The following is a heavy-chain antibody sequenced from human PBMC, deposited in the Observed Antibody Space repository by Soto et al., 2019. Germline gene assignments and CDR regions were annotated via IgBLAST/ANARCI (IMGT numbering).Heavy chain of an antibody. V-gene: IGHV1-69*01. CDR2: IIPIFGTA. D-gene: IGHD2-15*01. CDR3: ARDNVVVVAATGFWFDP. CDR1: GGTFSSYA. Sequence: QVQLVQSGAEVKKPGSSVKVSCKASGGTFSSYAISWVRQAPGQGLEWMGGIIPIFGTANYAQKFQGRVTITADESTSTAYMELSSLRSEDTAVYYCARDNVVVVAATGFWFDPWGQGTLVTVSS. J-gene: IGHJ5*02.